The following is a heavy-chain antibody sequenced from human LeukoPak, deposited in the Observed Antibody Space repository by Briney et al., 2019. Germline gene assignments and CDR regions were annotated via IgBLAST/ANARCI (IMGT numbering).Heavy chain of an antibody. V-gene: IGHV3-43*02. CDR3: EKDATYYYDSSGYSGFDY. Sequence: WGSLRFSCSASGFTFFAYAMHWVRHAPGKGLEWVFLISGDGGSTDYADSVKVTFTISRDNNKNSMYLQMNSLRTEDTAFYYCEKDATYYYDSSGYSGFDYWGQGTLVTVSS. J-gene: IGHJ4*02. CDR2: ISGDGGST. D-gene: IGHD3-22*01. CDR1: GFTFFAYA.